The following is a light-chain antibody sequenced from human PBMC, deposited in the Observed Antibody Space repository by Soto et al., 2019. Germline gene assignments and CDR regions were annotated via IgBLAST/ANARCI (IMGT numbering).Light chain of an antibody. CDR3: QQYNSYSRT. Sequence: DIQMTQSPSTLSASVGDRVTITCRASQSISSWLAWYQQKPGKAPKLLLYKASSLESGVPSRFSGSGSGTEFTLTISSLQPDDFATYYCQQYNSYSRTFGKGTKVEI. CDR2: KAS. V-gene: IGKV1-5*03. J-gene: IGKJ1*01. CDR1: QSISSW.